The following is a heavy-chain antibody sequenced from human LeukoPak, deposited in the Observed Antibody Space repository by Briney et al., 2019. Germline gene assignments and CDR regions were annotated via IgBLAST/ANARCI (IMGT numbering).Heavy chain of an antibody. CDR3: ARHSSSWYYFDY. V-gene: IGHV5-51*01. CDR2: IYPGDSDT. Sequence: GESLKISCKGSGYSFTTYWITWVRQMPGKGLEWMGIIYPGDSDTKYSPSFQGQVTISADNSISTAYLQWSSLKASDTAMYYCARHSSSWYYFDYWGQGTLVTVSS. J-gene: IGHJ4*02. D-gene: IGHD6-13*01. CDR1: GYSFTTYW.